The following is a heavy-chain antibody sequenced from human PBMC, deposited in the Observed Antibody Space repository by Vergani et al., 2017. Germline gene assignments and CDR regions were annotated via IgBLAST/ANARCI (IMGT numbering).Heavy chain of an antibody. CDR2: IYNSGNG. J-gene: IGHJ2*01. D-gene: IGHD3-16*01. CDR3: ASGKYYSDSTSHFRGRYFDV. V-gene: IGHV4-38-2*01. Sequence: QVQLQELGPGLVKPSETLSLTCAVSGYSISSGYYWGWIRQPPGKGLEWIGSIYNSGNGDSSSSLKSRVTISADTSKNQFSLRLTSVTAADTAVYYCASGKYYSDSTSHFRGRYFDVWGRGTLVTVPS. CDR1: GYSISSGYY.